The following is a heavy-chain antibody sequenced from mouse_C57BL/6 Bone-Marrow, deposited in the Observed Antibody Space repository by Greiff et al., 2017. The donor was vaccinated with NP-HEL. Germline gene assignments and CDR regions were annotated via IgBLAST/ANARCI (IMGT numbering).Heavy chain of an antibody. Sequence: VHVKQSGAELVRPGASVKLSCTASGFNIKDDYMHWVKQRPEQGLEWIGWIDPENGATEYASKFQGKATITADTSSNTAYLQLSSLTSEDTAVYYCTADGYYRYFDVWGTGTTVTVSS. CDR2: IDPENGAT. V-gene: IGHV14-4*01. D-gene: IGHD2-3*01. J-gene: IGHJ1*03. CDR3: TADGYYRYFDV. CDR1: GFNIKDDY.